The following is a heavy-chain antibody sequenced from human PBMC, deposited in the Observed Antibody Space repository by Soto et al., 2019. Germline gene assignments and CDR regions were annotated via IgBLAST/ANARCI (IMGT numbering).Heavy chain of an antibody. V-gene: IGHV4-39*07. D-gene: IGHD3-10*01. CDR2: IYYSGST. CDR1: GGSISSSIYY. J-gene: IGHJ3*02. Sequence: SVTLSVTCPVAGGSISSSIYYLGWIHQPPGKGLEWIGSIYYSGSTYYNPSLKSRVTISVDTSKNQFSLRLTSVTAADTAVYYCARAGFHFASGSYQDVFDIWGQGTMVTVSS. CDR3: ARAGFHFASGSYQDVFDI.